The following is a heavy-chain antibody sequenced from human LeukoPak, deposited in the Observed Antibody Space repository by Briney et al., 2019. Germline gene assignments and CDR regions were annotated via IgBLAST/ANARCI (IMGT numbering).Heavy chain of an antibody. Sequence: SETLSLTCAVSGGSISSSNWWSWVRQPPGKGLEWIGEIYHSGSTNYNPSLKSRVTISVDKSKNQFSLKLSSVTAADTAVYYCATGRIHYYDSSGYFGHDYWGQGTLVTVSS. J-gene: IGHJ4*02. CDR1: GGSISSSNW. D-gene: IGHD3-22*01. CDR3: ATGRIHYYDSSGYFGHDY. V-gene: IGHV4-4*02. CDR2: IYHSGST.